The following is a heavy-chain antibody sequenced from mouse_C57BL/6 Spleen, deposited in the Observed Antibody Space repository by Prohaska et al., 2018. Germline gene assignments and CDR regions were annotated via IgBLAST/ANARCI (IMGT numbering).Heavy chain of an antibody. CDR3: ASGLRPYWYFDV. CDR1: GYTFTDYY. D-gene: IGHD1-1*01. V-gene: IGHV1-26*01. J-gene: IGHJ1*03. CDR2: INPNNGGT. Sequence: EVQLQQSGPELVKPGASVKISCKASGYTFTDYYMNWVKQSHGKSLEWIGDINPNNGGTSYNQKFKGKATLTVDKSSSTAYMELRSLTSEDSAVYYCASGLRPYWYFDVWGTGTTVTVSS.